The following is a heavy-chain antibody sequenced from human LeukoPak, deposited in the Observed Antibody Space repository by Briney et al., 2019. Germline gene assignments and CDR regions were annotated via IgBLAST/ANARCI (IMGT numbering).Heavy chain of an antibody. CDR3: ARELRLRGYYYYGMDV. V-gene: IGHV1-8*01. D-gene: IGHD1-1*01. CDR2: MNPNSGNT. J-gene: IGHJ6*02. Sequence: ASVKVSCKASGYTFTSYDINWVRQATGQGLEWMGWMNPNSGNTGYAQKFQGRVTMTRNTSISTAYMELSSLRSEDTAVYYCARELRLRGYYYYGMDVWGQGTTATVSS. CDR1: GYTFTSYD.